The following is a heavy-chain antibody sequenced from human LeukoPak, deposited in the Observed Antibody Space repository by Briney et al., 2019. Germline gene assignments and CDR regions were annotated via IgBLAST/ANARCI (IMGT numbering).Heavy chain of an antibody. CDR3: AKQSRIAAAVDY. V-gene: IGHV1-46*01. Sequence: ASVKVSCKASGYTFTSYYMHWVRQAPGQGLEWMGIINPSGGSTSYAQKFQGRVTMTRDMSTSTVYMKLSSLRSEDTAVYYCAKQSRIAAAVDYWGQGTLVTVSS. CDR2: INPSGGST. D-gene: IGHD6-13*01. CDR1: GYTFTSYY. J-gene: IGHJ4*02.